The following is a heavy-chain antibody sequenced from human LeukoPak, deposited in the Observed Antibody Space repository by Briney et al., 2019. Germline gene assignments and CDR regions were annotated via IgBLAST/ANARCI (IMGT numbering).Heavy chain of an antibody. D-gene: IGHD3-3*01. J-gene: IGHJ4*02. Sequence: PPGGSLRLSCAASGFTLSSYAMSWVRQAPGKGLEWVSAISGSGGSTYYADSVKGRFTISRDNSKNTLYLQMNSLRAEDTAVYYCAKDGFYYDFWSGYDYWGQGTLVTVSS. CDR3: AKDGFYYDFWSGYDY. CDR1: GFTLSSYA. CDR2: ISGSGGST. V-gene: IGHV3-23*01.